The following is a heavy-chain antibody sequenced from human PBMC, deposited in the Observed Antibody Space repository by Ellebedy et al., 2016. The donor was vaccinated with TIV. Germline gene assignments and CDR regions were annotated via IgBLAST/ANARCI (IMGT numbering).Heavy chain of an antibody. CDR3: ARSWVPYYYDSSGSPWYFDY. J-gene: IGHJ4*02. CDR1: GFSLSTSGMC. V-gene: IGHV2-70*11. D-gene: IGHD3-22*01. CDR2: IDWDDDK. Sequence: SGPTLVKPTQTLTLTCTFSGFSLSTSGMCVSWIRQPPGKALEWLARIDWDDDKYYSTSLKTRLTISKDASKNQVVLTMTNMDPVDTATYYCARSWVPYYYDSSGSPWYFDYWGQGTLVTVSS.